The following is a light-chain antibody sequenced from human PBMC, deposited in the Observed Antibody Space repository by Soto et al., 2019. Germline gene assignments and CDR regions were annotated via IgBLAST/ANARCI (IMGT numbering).Light chain of an antibody. CDR1: QSVSGW. V-gene: IGKV1-5*01. Sequence: DLQMTQSPSTLSASVGDTVTVTCRASQSVSGWLAWYQQKPGEAPKLLLYDASALPRGVPSRFRGSGSGTKFSLTIASLQPDDFATYYCQQYETFSGTFGPGTKVDIK. CDR2: DAS. J-gene: IGKJ1*01. CDR3: QQYETFSGT.